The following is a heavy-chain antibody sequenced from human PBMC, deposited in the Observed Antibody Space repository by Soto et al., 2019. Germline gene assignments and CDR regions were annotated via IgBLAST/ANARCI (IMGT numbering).Heavy chain of an antibody. J-gene: IGHJ6*02. D-gene: IGHD4-17*01. CDR1: GGSFSGYY. CDR2: INHSGST. Sequence: SETLSLTXAVYGGSFSGYYWSWIRQPPGKGLEWIGEINHSGSTNYNPSLKSRVTISVDTSKNQFSLKLSSVTAADTAVYYCARGPRGRTVTSYYYYYGMDVWGQGTTVTVSS. V-gene: IGHV4-34*01. CDR3: ARGPRGRTVTSYYYYYGMDV.